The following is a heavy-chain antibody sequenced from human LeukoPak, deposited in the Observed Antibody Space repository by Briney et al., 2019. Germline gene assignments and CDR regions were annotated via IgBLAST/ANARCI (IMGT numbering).Heavy chain of an antibody. V-gene: IGHV1-18*01. CDR2: ISAYNGNT. D-gene: IGHD5-12*01. CDR1: GYTFSSYG. Sequence: ASVKVSCKASGYTFSSYGISWVRQAPGQGLEWMGWISAYNGNTNFAQEFQGRVTMTTDTSTSTASMELRSLRSDDTAVYYCARDQGIYNHRIIDSWGQGTLVIVSS. CDR3: ARDQGIYNHRIIDS. J-gene: IGHJ4*02.